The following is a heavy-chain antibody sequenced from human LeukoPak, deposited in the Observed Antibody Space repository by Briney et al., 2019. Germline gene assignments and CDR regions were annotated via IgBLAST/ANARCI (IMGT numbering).Heavy chain of an antibody. CDR3: ARDRGDSDGMDV. D-gene: IGHD3-10*01. CDR2: IIPIFGTA. CDR1: GGTFSSYA. V-gene: IGHV1-69*13. Sequence: SVKVSCKASGGTFSSYAISWVRQAPGQGLEWMGGIIPIFGTANYAQKFQGRVTITADESTSTAYMELSSLRSEDTAVYYCARDRGDSDGMDVWGKGTTVTVSS. J-gene: IGHJ6*04.